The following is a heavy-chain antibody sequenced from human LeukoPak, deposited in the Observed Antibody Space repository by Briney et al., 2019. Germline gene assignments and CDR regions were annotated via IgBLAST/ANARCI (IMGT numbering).Heavy chain of an antibody. V-gene: IGHV4-34*01. Sequence: PSETLSLTCAVYGGSFSGYYWSWIRQPPGKGLEWIGEINHSGSTNYNPSLKSRVTISVDTSKNQFSLKLSSVTAADTAVYYCARAIAVAVDNWFDPWGRGTLVTVSS. CDR1: GGSFSGYY. J-gene: IGHJ5*02. CDR3: ARAIAVAVDNWFDP. CDR2: INHSGST. D-gene: IGHD6-19*01.